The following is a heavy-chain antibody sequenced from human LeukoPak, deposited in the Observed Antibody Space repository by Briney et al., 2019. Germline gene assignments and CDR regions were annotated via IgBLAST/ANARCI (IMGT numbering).Heavy chain of an antibody. V-gene: IGHV4-34*01. CDR3: ARRTSRPVSPFDY. D-gene: IGHD3-3*01. J-gene: IGHJ4*02. CDR2: INHSGST. Sequence: PSETLSLTCTVSDYSINSGDYWSWIRQPPGKGLEWIGEINHSGSTNYNPSLKSRVTISVDTSKNQFSLKLSSVTAADTAVYYCARRTSRPVSPFDYWGQGTLVTVSS. CDR1: DYSINSGDY.